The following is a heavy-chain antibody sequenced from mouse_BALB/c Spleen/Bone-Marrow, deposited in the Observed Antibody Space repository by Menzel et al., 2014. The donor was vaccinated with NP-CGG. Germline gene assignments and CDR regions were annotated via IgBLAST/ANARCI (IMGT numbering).Heavy chain of an antibody. V-gene: IGHV3-6*02. CDR1: GFSITSGYY. J-gene: IGHJ1*01. Sequence: DVQLQESGPGLVKPSQSLSLPCSVTGFSITSGYYWNWIRQFPGNKLEWMDYITYDGSNNYNPSLKNRLSITRDTSKNQFFLKLNSVTPEDTATYYCARGTGTYFDVWGAGTSVTVSS. CDR2: ITYDGSN. D-gene: IGHD4-1*01. CDR3: ARGTGTYFDV.